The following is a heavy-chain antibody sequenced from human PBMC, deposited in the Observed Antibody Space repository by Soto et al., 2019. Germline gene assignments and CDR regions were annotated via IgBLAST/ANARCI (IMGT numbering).Heavy chain of an antibody. CDR2: IYYSGST. CDR3: ARSWGYYFDY. D-gene: IGHD3-16*01. CDR1: GGSISSYY. Sequence: QVQLQESGPGLVKPSETLSLTCTVSGGSISSYYWSWIRQPPGKGLESIGYIYYSGSTNYNPSLNSRGTISVDTSKNQFSLKLSSVTSADTVLYYCARSWGYYFDYCGQGILVTVSS. J-gene: IGHJ4*02. V-gene: IGHV4-59*01.